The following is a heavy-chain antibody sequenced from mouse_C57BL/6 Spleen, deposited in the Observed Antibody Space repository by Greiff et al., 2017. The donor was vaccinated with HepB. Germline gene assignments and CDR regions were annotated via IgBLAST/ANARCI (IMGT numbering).Heavy chain of an antibody. CDR3: AREGDYGTHWYFDV. V-gene: IGHV3-6*01. CDR2: ISYDGSN. Sequence: DVKLQESGPGLVKPSQSLSLTCSVTGYSITSGYYWNWLRQFPGNKLEWMGYISYDGSNNYNPSLKNRISITRDTSKNQFFLKLNSVTTEDTATYYCAREGDYGTHWYFDVWGTGTTVTVSS. J-gene: IGHJ1*03. D-gene: IGHD2-1*01. CDR1: GYSITSGYY.